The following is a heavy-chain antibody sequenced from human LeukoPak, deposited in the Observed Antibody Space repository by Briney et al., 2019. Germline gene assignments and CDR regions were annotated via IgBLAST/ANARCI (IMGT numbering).Heavy chain of an antibody. CDR1: GGSISSSSYY. CDR3: ARVLPASMVRGPMGSGYFDY. Sequence: SETLSLTCTVSGGSISSSSYYWSWIRQHPGKGLEWIGYIYYSGSTYYNPSLKSRVTISVDTSKNQFSLKLSSVTAADTAVYYCARVLPASMVRGPMGSGYFDYWGQGTLVTVSS. D-gene: IGHD3-10*01. V-gene: IGHV4-31*03. CDR2: IYYSGST. J-gene: IGHJ4*02.